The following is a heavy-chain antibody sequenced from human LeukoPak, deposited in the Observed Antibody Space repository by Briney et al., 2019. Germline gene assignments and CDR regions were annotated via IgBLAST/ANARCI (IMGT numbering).Heavy chain of an antibody. V-gene: IGHV3-33*06. CDR1: GFTFSSYG. J-gene: IGHJ4*02. Sequence: GGSLRLSCAASGFTFSSYGMHWVRQAPGKGLEWVAVIWYDGSNKYYADSVKGRFTISRDNSKNTLYLQMNSLRAEDTAVYYCAKDHGDIVVVPAATAPDYRGQGTLVTVSS. D-gene: IGHD2-2*01. CDR3: AKDHGDIVVVPAATAPDY. CDR2: IWYDGSNK.